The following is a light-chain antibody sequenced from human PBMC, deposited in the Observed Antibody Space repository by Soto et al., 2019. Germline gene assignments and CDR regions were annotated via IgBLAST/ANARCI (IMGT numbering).Light chain of an antibody. CDR1: QSGSSRY. Sequence: LSPCPRTLSSCAADRPSRCSSQSGSSRYLGWYQQRPGQAPRLLIYGVSSRATGIPDRFSGSGSGTDFTLTISRLEPEDFAVYYCHQYDNSPLTFGGGTKVDIK. CDR2: GVS. J-gene: IGKJ4*02. CDR3: HQYDNSPLT. V-gene: IGKV3-20*01.